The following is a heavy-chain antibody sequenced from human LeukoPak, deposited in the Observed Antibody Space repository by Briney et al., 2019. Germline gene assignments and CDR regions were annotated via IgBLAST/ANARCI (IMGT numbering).Heavy chain of an antibody. J-gene: IGHJ4*02. CDR1: GFTFSNFG. Sequence: GGSLRLSCTASGFTFSNFGMNWVRQAPGKGLEWVSTINGSGGSTYSADSVKGRFAISRDNSKNTLYLQMNSLRAEDTAVYYCAKDSSGYSYFDYWGQGTLVTVSS. CDR2: INGSGGST. D-gene: IGHD6-19*01. V-gene: IGHV3-23*01. CDR3: AKDSSGYSYFDY.